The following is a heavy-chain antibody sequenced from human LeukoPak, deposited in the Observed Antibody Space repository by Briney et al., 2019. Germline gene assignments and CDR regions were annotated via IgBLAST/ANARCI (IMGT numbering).Heavy chain of an antibody. Sequence: TSETLSLTCTVSGGSISSYYWSWIRQPAGKGLEWIGRIYTSGSTNYNPSLKSRVTISVDTSKNQFSLKLSSVTAADTAVYYCASSSILRLGFDYWGQGTLVTVSS. CDR2: IYTSGST. CDR1: GGSISSYY. V-gene: IGHV4-4*07. CDR3: ASSSILRLGFDY. D-gene: IGHD3-16*01. J-gene: IGHJ4*02.